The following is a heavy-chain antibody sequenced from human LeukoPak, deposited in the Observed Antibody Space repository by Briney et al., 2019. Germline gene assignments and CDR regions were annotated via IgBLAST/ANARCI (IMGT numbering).Heavy chain of an antibody. J-gene: IGHJ4*02. V-gene: IGHV1-18*01. D-gene: IGHD3-10*01. CDR1: SYTFTSYG. CDR2: ISGYNGNT. CDR3: ARGSSTMVRGVHNY. Sequence: GASVKVSCNASSYTFTSYGISWVRQAPGQGLEWMGWISGYNGNTNYAQKLQGRVTITTYTSTSTAYMELRSLRSDDTAVYYCARGSSTMVRGVHNYWGQGTLVTVSS.